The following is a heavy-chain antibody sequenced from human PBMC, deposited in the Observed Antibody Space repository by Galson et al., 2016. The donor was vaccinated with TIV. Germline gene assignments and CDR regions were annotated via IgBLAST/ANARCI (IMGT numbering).Heavy chain of an antibody. D-gene: IGHD3-22*01. CDR1: GFIVDDNY. CDR3: ARDRYYDARGYYYYYGMDV. Sequence: SLRLSCAASGFIVDDNYMTWIRQAPGKGLEWVSVIYGDGRTYYTDSVRGRFTISRDSSKNTLYPQMNSLRAEDTAVYYCARDRYYDARGYYYYYGMDVWGQGTTVTVSS. J-gene: IGHJ6*02. CDR2: IYGDGRT. V-gene: IGHV3-53*01.